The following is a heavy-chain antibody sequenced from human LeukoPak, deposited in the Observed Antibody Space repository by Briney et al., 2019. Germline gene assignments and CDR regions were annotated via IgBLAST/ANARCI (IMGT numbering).Heavy chain of an antibody. Sequence: GGSLRLSCIASGFSFSGHWMHWARQLPGKGLVWVSRISPTGSTTSYADSVKGRFTVSRDNAKNTLYLQVNNLRAEDTAVYYCARGPSSNWSGLDFWGQGTLLTVSS. CDR2: ISPTGSTT. D-gene: IGHD6-13*01. V-gene: IGHV3-74*01. CDR3: ARGPSSNWSGLDF. J-gene: IGHJ4*02. CDR1: GFSFSGHW.